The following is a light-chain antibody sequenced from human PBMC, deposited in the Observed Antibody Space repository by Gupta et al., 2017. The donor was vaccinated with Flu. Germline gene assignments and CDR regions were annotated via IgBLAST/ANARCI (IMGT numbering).Light chain of an antibody. Sequence: DIQMTQSPSTLSASVGDRVTITCRASHSISNWLAWYQQKPGKAPMLLIYKASILESGVPSRFSGSGSGTEFTLTISSLQPDDFATYYCQQYNSYSITFGQGTRLEIQ. CDR2: KAS. V-gene: IGKV1-5*03. J-gene: IGKJ5*01. CDR3: QQYNSYSIT. CDR1: HSISNW.